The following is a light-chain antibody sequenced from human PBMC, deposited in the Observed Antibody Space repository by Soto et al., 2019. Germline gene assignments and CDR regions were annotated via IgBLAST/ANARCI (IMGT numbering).Light chain of an antibody. CDR3: QQSYNSPMYT. Sequence: DIRMTQSPSSLSASVGDRVTITCRASQTISNYLNWYQQKPGKAPKILIYAASNLQSGVPSRFSGSGSGTDFTLTISSLQPEDFATYYCQQSYNSPMYTFGQGTKLEIK. CDR2: AAS. CDR1: QTISNY. V-gene: IGKV1-39*01. J-gene: IGKJ2*01.